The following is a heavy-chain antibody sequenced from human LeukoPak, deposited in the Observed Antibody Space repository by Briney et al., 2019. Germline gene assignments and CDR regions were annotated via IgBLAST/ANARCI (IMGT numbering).Heavy chain of an antibody. Sequence: SETLSLTCAVSGASISSFYWSWIRQPPGKGLEWIGYVFYTGDTNYNPSLKSRVTVSLDTFKSQVSLSLTSVTAADTAVYYCARHPFATPFDHWGRGTLVTVSS. CDR3: ARHPFATPFDH. J-gene: IGHJ4*02. CDR1: GASISSFY. V-gene: IGHV4-59*08. CDR2: VFYTGDT.